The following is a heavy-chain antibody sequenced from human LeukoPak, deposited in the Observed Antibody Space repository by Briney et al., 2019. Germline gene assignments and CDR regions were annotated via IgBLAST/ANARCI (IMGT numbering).Heavy chain of an antibody. CDR1: GYTFTGYY. D-gene: IGHD4-17*01. Sequence: SVKVSCKASGYTFTGYYMHWVRQAPGQGLEWMGGIIPIFGTANYAQKFRGRVTITADKSTRTAYMELSSLRSEDTAVYYCARDHSTGDVWGKGTTVTVSS. CDR3: ARDHSTGDV. V-gene: IGHV1-69*06. CDR2: IIPIFGTA. J-gene: IGHJ6*03.